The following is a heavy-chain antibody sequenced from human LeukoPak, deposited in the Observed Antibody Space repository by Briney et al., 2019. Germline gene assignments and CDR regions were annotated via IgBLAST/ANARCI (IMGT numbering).Heavy chain of an antibody. J-gene: IGHJ4*02. Sequence: ASVKVSCKASGYTFTSYYMHWVRQAPGQGLEWMGIINPSGGSTSYAQKSQGRVTMTRDTSTSTVYMELSSLRSEDTAVYYCARGRGYSYGYLGYYFDYWGQGTLVTVSS. CDR3: ARGRGYSYGYLGYYFDY. CDR1: GYTFTSYY. CDR2: INPSGGST. V-gene: IGHV1-46*01. D-gene: IGHD5-18*01.